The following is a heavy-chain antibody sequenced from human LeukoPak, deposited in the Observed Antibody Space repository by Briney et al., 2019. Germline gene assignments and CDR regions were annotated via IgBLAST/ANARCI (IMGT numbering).Heavy chain of an antibody. CDR1: GFTFRTYA. J-gene: IGHJ4*02. D-gene: IGHD1-26*01. CDR3: ARDFQWALDY. V-gene: IGHV3-33*01. Sequence: GGSLRLSCAASGFTFRTYAMHWVRQAPGKGLEWVAVIWHDGGNEYFADSVKGRFTISRDNSKNMVYLQMNSLRVEDTAVYYCARDFQWALDYWGQGALVTVSS. CDR2: IWHDGGNE.